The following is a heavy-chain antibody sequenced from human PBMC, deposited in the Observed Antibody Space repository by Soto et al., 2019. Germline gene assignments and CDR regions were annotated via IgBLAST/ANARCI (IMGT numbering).Heavy chain of an antibody. CDR2: IYGDGTT. CDR1: GFTVSGSY. Sequence: VQLVESGGGLVQPGGSPRLSCAGSGFTVSGSYMGWVRQAPGKGPEWVSTIYGDGTTYYADSVKGRFSVSRDNYKNTLYLQMYSLIAEDTALYYCARDRVSPARFGYWGQGTLVTVSS. CDR3: ARDRVSPARFGY. V-gene: IGHV3-66*01. J-gene: IGHJ4*02.